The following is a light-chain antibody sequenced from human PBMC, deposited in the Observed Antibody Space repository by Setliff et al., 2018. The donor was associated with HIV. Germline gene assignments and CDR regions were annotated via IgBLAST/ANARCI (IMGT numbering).Light chain of an antibody. CDR1: SSDVGAYNY. CDR2: DVS. CDR3: KSYTGSSPLYV. J-gene: IGLJ1*01. V-gene: IGLV2-14*01. Sequence: QSVLAQPASVSGSPGQSITISCTGTSSDVGAYNYVSWYQQHPGKAPRLIIYDVSDRPSGVSRRFSGSKSGNTASLTISGLQAEDEADYYCKSYTGSSPLYVFGSGTKVTVL.